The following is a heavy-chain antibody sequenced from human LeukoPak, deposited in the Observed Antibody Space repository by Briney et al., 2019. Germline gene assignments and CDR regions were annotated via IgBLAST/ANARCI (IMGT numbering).Heavy chain of an antibody. J-gene: IGHJ6*03. CDR1: GFTLSDYA. CDR3: ARGNTGYCDGPSCYNHFFFMDV. Sequence: GGSLRLSCAASGFTLSDYAMNWVRQAPGKGLEWVSYISSYSSSIYYADSVQGRFAISRDNANNSVILHMNGLRAEDTAVYYCARGNTGYCDGPSCYNHFFFMDVWGKGTTVTVSS. V-gene: IGHV3-48*04. CDR2: ISSYSSSI. D-gene: IGHD2-15*01.